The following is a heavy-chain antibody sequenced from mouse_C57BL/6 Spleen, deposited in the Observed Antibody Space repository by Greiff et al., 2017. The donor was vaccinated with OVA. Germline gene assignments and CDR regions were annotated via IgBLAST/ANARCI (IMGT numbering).Heavy chain of an antibody. CDR1: GYTFTSYW. D-gene: IGHD2-4*01. V-gene: IGHV1-64*01. CDR3: ARRDDYDDRGLFDY. CDR2: IHPNSGST. J-gene: IGHJ2*01. Sequence: QVQLKQPGAELVKPGASVKLSCKASGYTFTSYWMHWVMQRPGQGLEWIGMIHPNSGSTNYNEKFKSKATLTVDKSSSTAYMQLSSLTSEDSAVYYCARRDDYDDRGLFDYWGQGTTLTVSS.